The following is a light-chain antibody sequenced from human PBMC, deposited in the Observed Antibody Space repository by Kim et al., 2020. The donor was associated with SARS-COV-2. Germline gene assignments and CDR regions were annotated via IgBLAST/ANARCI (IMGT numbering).Light chain of an antibody. V-gene: IGKV3-11*01. CDR3: QQRYNWPPT. CDR1: QTVYTY. J-gene: IGKJ4*01. CDR2: DAS. Sequence: DTVLTQFPAPLSLSPGERATLSCKASQTVYTYLAWYQHKPGQAPRLLIHDASNRATGIPPRFSGSGSGTDFTLTVTSLEPEDFAIYYCQQRYNWPPTFGGGTKVDIK.